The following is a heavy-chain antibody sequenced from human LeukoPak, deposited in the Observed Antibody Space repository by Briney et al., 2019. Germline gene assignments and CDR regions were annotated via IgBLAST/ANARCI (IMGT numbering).Heavy chain of an antibody. CDR3: AKDLMVQGVIITPLFDY. J-gene: IGHJ4*02. CDR1: GFTFSSYA. Sequence: GGSLRLSCTASGFTFSSYAMSWVRQVPGKGLEWVSGISASGGNTYHADSVKGRFTISRDNSKNTLYLQMNSLRAEDTAVYYCAKDLMVQGVIITPLFDYWGQGTLVTVSS. V-gene: IGHV3-23*01. CDR2: ISASGGNT. D-gene: IGHD3-10*01.